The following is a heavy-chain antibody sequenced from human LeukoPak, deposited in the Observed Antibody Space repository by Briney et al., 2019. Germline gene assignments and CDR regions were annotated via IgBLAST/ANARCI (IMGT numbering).Heavy chain of an antibody. Sequence: ASVKVSCKASGYTFTSYAMHWVRQAPGQRLEWMGWINAGNGNTKYSQKFQGRVTITRDTSASTAYMELSSLRSEDTAVYYCARVLGVVTAYGMDVWGQGTTVTVSS. J-gene: IGHJ6*02. D-gene: IGHD2-21*02. V-gene: IGHV1-3*01. CDR1: GYTFTSYA. CDR2: INAGNGNT. CDR3: ARVLGVVTAYGMDV.